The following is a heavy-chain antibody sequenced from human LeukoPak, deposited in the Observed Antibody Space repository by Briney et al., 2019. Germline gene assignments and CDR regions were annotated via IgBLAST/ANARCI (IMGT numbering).Heavy chain of an antibody. J-gene: IGHJ5*02. D-gene: IGHD5-18*01. CDR2: INPSGGST. V-gene: IGHV1-46*01. Sequence: ASVKVSCKASGYTFTSYYMHWVRQAPGQGLEWMGIINPSGGSTSYAQKFQGRVTMTRDTSTSTVYMELSSLRSEDTAVYYCARGIEQLWLQNWLDPWGQGTLVTVSS. CDR3: ARGIEQLWLQNWLDP. CDR1: GYTFTSYY.